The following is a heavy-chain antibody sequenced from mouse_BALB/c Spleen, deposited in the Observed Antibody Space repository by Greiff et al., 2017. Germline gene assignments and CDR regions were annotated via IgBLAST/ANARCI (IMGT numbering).Heavy chain of an antibody. J-gene: IGHJ4*01. V-gene: IGHV5-6*01. CDR3: ARQKGDGYYDYAMDY. CDR1: GFTFSSYG. Sequence: EVMLVESGGDLVKPGGSLKLSCAASGFTFSSYGMSWVRQTPDKRLEWVATISSGGSYTYYPDSVKGRFTISRDNAKNTLYLQMSSLKSEDTAMYYCARQKGDGYYDYAMDYWGQGTSVTVSS. CDR2: ISSGGSYT. D-gene: IGHD2-3*01.